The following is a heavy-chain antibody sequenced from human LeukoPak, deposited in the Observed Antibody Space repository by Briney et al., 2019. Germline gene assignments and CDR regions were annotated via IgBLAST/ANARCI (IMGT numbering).Heavy chain of an antibody. D-gene: IGHD3-3*01. V-gene: IGHV3-74*01. CDR3: ARDTDYDFWSGYYGMDV. Sequence: GGSLRLSCAASGFIFGNYWMHWVRQVPGKGLVWVSRINNDGSSTTYADSVKGRFTISRDDAKNTLYLQMNSLRDEDTAVYYCARDTDYDFWSGYYGMDVWGQGTTVTVSS. J-gene: IGHJ6*02. CDR2: INNDGSST. CDR1: GFIFGNYW.